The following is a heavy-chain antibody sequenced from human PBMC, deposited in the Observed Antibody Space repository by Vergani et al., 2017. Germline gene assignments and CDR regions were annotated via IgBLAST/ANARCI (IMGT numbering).Heavy chain of an antibody. CDR1: GGTFSSYA. D-gene: IGHD5-12*01. CDR3: ARSGGSEVYSGYDYSFYYFDD. Sequence: QVQLVQSGAEVKKPGSSVKVSCKASGGTFSSYAISWVRQAPGQGLEWMGRIIPIFGTANYAQKFQGRVTITADESTSTAYMELSSLRSEDTAVYYCARSGGSEVYSGYDYSFYYFDDWGQGTLVTVSS. J-gene: IGHJ4*02. V-gene: IGHV1-69*13. CDR2: IIPIFGTA.